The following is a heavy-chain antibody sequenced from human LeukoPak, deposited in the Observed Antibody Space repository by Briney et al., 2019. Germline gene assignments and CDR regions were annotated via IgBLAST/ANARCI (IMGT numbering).Heavy chain of an antibody. V-gene: IGHV4-31*03. J-gene: IGHJ4*02. CDR1: GGSIGSGGYY. D-gene: IGHD3-22*01. CDR2: IYHSGST. Sequence: TSQTLSLTCTVSGGSIGSGGYYWSWIRQHPGKGLEWIGYIYHSGSTYYNPSLKSRVTISVDTSKNQFSLKLSSVTAADTAVYYCARSPISGYYYHFDYWGQGTLVTVSS. CDR3: ARSPISGYYYHFDY.